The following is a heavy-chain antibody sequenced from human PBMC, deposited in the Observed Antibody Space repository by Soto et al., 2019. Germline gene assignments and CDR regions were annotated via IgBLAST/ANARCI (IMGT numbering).Heavy chain of an antibody. CDR2: ISGGGDTT. CDR1: GFTFNNYA. V-gene: IGHV3-23*01. J-gene: IGHJ4*02. CDR3: AKGRGGSGSLTPRVDF. Sequence: VQLLESGGGLVQPGGSLRLSCAASGFTFNNYAMTWVRQAPGKGLEWVSAISGGGDTTSYADSAKGRFTVSRDGSKNTLYLQMSSLRAEDTALYYCAKGRGGSGSLTPRVDFWGQGTLVTVSS. D-gene: IGHD3-10*01.